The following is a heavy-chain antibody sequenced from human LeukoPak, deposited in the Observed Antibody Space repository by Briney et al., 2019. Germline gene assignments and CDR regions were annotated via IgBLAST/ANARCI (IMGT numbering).Heavy chain of an antibody. CDR1: GGSVSSSGNY. CDR2: IPYSGSA. J-gene: IGHJ4*02. Sequence: PSETLSLTCTVSGGSVSSSGNYWGWIRQSPGRGLEWIGSIPYSGSAFYNPSLKSRVTIFADTSNNQFFLKMTFVTAADTSMYYCERHALGDPTWGQGTLVTASS. CDR3: ERHALGDPT. V-gene: IGHV4-39*01.